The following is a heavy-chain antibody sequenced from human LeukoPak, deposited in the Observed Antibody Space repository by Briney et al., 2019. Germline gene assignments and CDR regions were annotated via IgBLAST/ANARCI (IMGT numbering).Heavy chain of an antibody. CDR3: AKERAATGSVTLWNYFDY. J-gene: IGHJ4*02. CDR2: ISHDGSHK. D-gene: IGHD6-13*01. CDR1: GCTFSSSG. Sequence: GGSLRLSCAASGCTFSSSGMHWVRQARGKGLEWVAVISHDGSHKYYTDSVEGRFTISRDNSKNTLYLQMNSLRAEDTAVYYCAKERAATGSVTLWNYFDYWGQGTLVTVSS. V-gene: IGHV3-30*18.